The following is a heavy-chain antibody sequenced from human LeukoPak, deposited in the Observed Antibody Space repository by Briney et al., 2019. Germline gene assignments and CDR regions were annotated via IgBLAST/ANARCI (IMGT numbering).Heavy chain of an antibody. CDR3: ARERPFGELLLFHY. CDR1: VYTFTGYY. CDR2: INPNSGDT. D-gene: IGHD3-10*01. J-gene: IGHJ4*02. V-gene: IGHV1-2*05. Sequence: ASVKVSCKASVYTFTGYYMHWVRQAPGQGLEWMGRINPNSGDTNYAQNFQGRVTMTRDTSGSTSNMELSRLRSDDTDVYYCARERPFGELLLFHYWGLGTLVTVSS.